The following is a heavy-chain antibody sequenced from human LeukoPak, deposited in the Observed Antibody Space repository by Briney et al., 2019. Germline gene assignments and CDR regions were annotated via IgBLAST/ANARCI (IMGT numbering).Heavy chain of an antibody. Sequence: PGGSLRLSCAASGFTFSSYGMHWVRQAPGKGLEWVAVISYDGSNKYYADSVKGRFTISRDNSKNTLYLQMNSLRAEDTAVYYCAKDLSSYGDYPENFDYWGQGTLVTASS. V-gene: IGHV3-30*18. CDR2: ISYDGSNK. CDR1: GFTFSSYG. D-gene: IGHD4-17*01. CDR3: AKDLSSYGDYPENFDY. J-gene: IGHJ4*02.